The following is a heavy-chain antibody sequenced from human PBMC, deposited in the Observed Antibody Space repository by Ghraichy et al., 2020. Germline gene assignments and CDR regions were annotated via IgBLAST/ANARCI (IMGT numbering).Heavy chain of an antibody. CDR1: GFTFSSYG. D-gene: IGHD3-22*01. Sequence: GESLNIYCAASGFTFSSYGMHWVRQAPGKGLEWVAFIRYDGSNKYYADSVTGRFTISRDNSKNTLYLQMNSLRAEDTTVYYCAKDSYDSSGPDYWGKGTLVTVSS. V-gene: IGHV3-30*02. CDR2: IRYDGSNK. CDR3: AKDSYDSSGPDY. J-gene: IGHJ4*02.